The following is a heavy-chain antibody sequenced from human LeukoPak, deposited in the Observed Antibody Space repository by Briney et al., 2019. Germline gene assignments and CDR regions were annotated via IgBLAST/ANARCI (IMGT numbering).Heavy chain of an antibody. D-gene: IGHD3-10*01. Sequence: SETLSLTCTVSGGSISSRSYHWSWIRQPAGKGLEWIGRIYPSGSTNYDPSLKSRVTISVDTSKNQFSLKLSSVTAADTAVYYCARPRSPYRGDAFDIWGQGTMVTVSS. CDR1: GGSISSRSYH. CDR3: ARPRSPYRGDAFDI. V-gene: IGHV4-61*02. J-gene: IGHJ3*02. CDR2: IYPSGST.